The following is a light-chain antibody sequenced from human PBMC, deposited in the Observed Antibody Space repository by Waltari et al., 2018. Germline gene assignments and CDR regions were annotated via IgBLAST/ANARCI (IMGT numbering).Light chain of an antibody. CDR1: ACPKKY. CDR2: EDS. Sequence: SYELTQPPSVSVSPGQTARITCSGDACPKKYAYWYQQKSGQAPVLVIYEDSKRPSGSPERFSGSSSGTMATLTISGAQVEDEADYYCYSTDSSGNHRVFGGGTKLTVL. CDR3: YSTDSSGNHRV. V-gene: IGLV3-10*01. J-gene: IGLJ3*02.